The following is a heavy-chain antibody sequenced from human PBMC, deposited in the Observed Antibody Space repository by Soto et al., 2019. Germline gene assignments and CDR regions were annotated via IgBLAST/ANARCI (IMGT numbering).Heavy chain of an antibody. V-gene: IGHV3-48*02. Sequence: PGGSLRLSCVASQFPFDVYSMHWVRQAPGKGLEWVSYIRHTTSATFYADAVKGRFTISRDNRKNSLFLQMNSLRDDDTCVYFCARDRGSSGMFELDVWGPGTLVTVSS. CDR1: QFPFDVYS. CDR3: ARDRGSSGMFELDV. J-gene: IGHJ3*01. CDR2: IRHTTSAT. D-gene: IGHD6-19*01.